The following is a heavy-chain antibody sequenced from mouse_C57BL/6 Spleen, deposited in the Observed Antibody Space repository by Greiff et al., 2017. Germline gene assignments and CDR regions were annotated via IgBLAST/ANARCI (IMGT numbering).Heavy chain of an antibody. CDR1: GYSITSGYY. Sequence: EVKLMESGPGLVKPSQSLSLTCSVTGYSITSGYYWNWIRQFPGNKLEWMGYISYDGSNNYNPSLKNRISITRDTSKNQFFLKLNSVTTEDTATYYCARDEGIYEGYYWYFDVWGTGTTVTVSS. CDR2: ISYDGSN. J-gene: IGHJ1*03. V-gene: IGHV3-6*01. CDR3: ARDEGIYEGYYWYFDV. D-gene: IGHD2-3*01.